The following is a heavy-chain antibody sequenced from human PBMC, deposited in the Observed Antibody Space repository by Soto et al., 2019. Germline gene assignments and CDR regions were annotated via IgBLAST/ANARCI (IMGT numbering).Heavy chain of an antibody. J-gene: IGHJ4*02. CDR3: XXXXXXXXXXELDY. Sequence: QVQLVESGGGVVQPGRSLRLSCAASGFTFSSFSLHWVRQAPGKGLEWLALISYDGSTKYNADSVKGRFTVSRDNSNSTLYLQPSSLRPGDTAVXXXXXXXXXXXXXELDYWGQGTLVTVSS. D-gene: IGHD3-10*01. CDR1: GFTFSSFS. CDR2: ISYDGSTK. V-gene: IGHV3-30-3*01.